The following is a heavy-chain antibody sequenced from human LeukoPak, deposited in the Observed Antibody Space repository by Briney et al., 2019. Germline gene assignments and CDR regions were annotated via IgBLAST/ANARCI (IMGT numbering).Heavy chain of an antibody. D-gene: IGHD4-17*01. Sequence: GGSLRLSCAASGFTFSSYWMSWVRQAPGKGLEWVANIKQDGSEKYYVDSVKGRFTISRDNAKNSLYLQMNSLRAEDTAVYYCARALPMATVTYYIADGGQGTLVTASS. J-gene: IGHJ4*02. CDR1: GFTFSSYW. V-gene: IGHV3-7*01. CDR2: IKQDGSEK. CDR3: ARALPMATVTYYIAD.